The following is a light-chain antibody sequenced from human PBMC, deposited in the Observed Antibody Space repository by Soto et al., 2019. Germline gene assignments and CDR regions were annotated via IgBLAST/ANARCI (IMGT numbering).Light chain of an antibody. CDR2: DNN. J-gene: IGLJ2*01. CDR3: GTWDSSLSHVV. CDR1: SSNIGNNY. V-gene: IGLV1-51*01. Sequence: QSVLTQPPSVSAAAGQKVTISCSGSSSNIGNNYVSWYQQLPGTAPKLLIYDNNKRPSGIPDRFSGSKSGTSATLGITGLQTGDEAYYYCGTWDSSLSHVVFGGGTKLTVL.